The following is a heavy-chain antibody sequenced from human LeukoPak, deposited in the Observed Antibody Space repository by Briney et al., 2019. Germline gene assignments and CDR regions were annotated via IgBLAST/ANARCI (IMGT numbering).Heavy chain of an antibody. CDR3: ARSSGSYFLYYFDY. D-gene: IGHD1-26*01. V-gene: IGHV3-30-3*01. CDR1: GFTFSSYA. Sequence: GGSLRLSCAASGFTFSSYAMHWVRQAPGKGLEWVAVISYDGSNKYYADSVKGRFTISSDNSKNTLYLQMNSLRAEDTAVYYCARSSGSYFLYYFDYWGQGTLVTVSS. CDR2: ISYDGSNK. J-gene: IGHJ4*02.